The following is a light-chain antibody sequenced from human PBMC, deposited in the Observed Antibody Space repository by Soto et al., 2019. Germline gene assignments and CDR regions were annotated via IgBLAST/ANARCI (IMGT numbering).Light chain of an antibody. CDR2: GAS. CDR1: QSVSSN. J-gene: IGKJ5*01. CDR3: QQYNNWPLT. Sequence: EIVMTQSPATLSVSPGERATLSCRASQSVSSNLAWYQQKPGQAPRLLIYGASSRATGSPVRFSGSGSGTEFTLTISSLQSEDFAVYYCQQYNNWPLTFGQGTRLE. V-gene: IGKV3-15*01.